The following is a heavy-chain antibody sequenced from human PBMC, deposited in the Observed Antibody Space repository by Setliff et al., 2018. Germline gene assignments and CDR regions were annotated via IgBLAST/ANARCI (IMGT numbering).Heavy chain of an antibody. J-gene: IGHJ3*02. Sequence: GGSLRLSCAASGFSFANYAMHWVRQVPGKGLEWVSGINWNSRSVAYAVSVRGRFTISRDNAKNSLYLQMNSLRREDTAVYYCARDPTWGAFDIWGHGTMVTVSS. CDR2: INWNSRSV. CDR3: ARDPTWGAFDI. CDR1: GFSFANYA. V-gene: IGHV3-9*01. D-gene: IGHD7-27*01.